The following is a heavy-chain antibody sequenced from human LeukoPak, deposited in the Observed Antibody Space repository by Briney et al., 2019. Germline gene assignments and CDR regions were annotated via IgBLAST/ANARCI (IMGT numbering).Heavy chain of an antibody. D-gene: IGHD3-22*01. CDR3: ARMVATYYYDSSGYSYFDY. Sequence: SVKVSCRASGGTFSSYAISWVRQAPGQGLEWMGRIIPILGIANYAQKFQGRVTITADESTSTAYMELSSLRSEDTAVYYCARMVATYYYDSSGYSYFDYWGQGTLVTVSS. CDR1: GGTFSSYA. CDR2: IIPILGIA. V-gene: IGHV1-69*04. J-gene: IGHJ4*02.